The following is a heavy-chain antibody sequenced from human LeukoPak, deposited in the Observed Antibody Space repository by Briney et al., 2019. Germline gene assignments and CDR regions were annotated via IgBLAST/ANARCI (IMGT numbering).Heavy chain of an antibody. CDR2: INPNSGGT. J-gene: IGHJ4*02. CDR1: GYTFTGYY. D-gene: IGHD3-10*01. CDR3: AREVYGSGSYFFDY. V-gene: IGHV1-2*04. Sequence: ASVKVSCKASGYTFTGYYMHWVRQAPGQGLEWMGWINPNSGGTNYAQKFQGWVAMTRDTSISTAYMELSRLRSDDTAVYYCAREVYGSGSYFFDYWGRGTLVTVSS.